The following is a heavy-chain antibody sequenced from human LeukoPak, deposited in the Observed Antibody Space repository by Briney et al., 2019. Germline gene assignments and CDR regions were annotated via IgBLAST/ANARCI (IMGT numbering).Heavy chain of an antibody. Sequence: SETLSLTCTVSGGSISSGSYYWSWIRQPAGKGLEWIGSIYHSGSTYYNPSLKSRVTISVDTSKNQFSLKLSSVTAADTAVYYCARGLRDGYNLYYYYYYMDVWGKGTTVTVSS. V-gene: IGHV4-39*07. J-gene: IGHJ6*03. D-gene: IGHD5-24*01. CDR3: ARGLRDGYNLYYYYYYMDV. CDR1: GGSISSGSYY. CDR2: IYHSGST.